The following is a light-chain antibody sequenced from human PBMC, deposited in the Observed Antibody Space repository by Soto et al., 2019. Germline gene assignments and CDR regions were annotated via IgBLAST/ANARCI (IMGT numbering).Light chain of an antibody. Sequence: DIQMTQSPASLCASVGDRVTITCRASQTISTYVNWYQQRPGKDPKVLLFGSSTLQIGVPSRFSGTGYGTDFTLTVSNLQPEDWSTYDGQQTYDIPWTLGQGTKVDIK. CDR3: QQTYDIPWT. J-gene: IGKJ1*01. V-gene: IGKV1-39*01. CDR1: QTISTY. CDR2: GSS.